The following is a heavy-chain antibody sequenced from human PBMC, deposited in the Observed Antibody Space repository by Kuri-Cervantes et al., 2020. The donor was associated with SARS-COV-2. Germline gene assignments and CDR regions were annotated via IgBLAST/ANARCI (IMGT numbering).Heavy chain of an antibody. CDR1: GGTFSSYA. CDR2: IIPIFGTA. V-gene: IGHV1-69*13. Sequence: SVKVSCKASGGTFSSYAISWVRQAPGQGLEWMGGIIPIFGTANYAQKFQGRVTITADESTSTAYMELSSLRSEDTAVYYCASLGDAGDLSPPFDYWGQGTRVTCYS. CDR3: ASLGDAGDLSPPFDY. J-gene: IGHJ4*02. D-gene: IGHD3-16*01.